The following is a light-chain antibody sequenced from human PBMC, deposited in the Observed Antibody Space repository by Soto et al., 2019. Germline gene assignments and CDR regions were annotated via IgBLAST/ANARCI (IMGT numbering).Light chain of an antibody. CDR3: QQYNNWPPWT. CDR2: GAS. J-gene: IGKJ1*01. V-gene: IGKV3-15*01. CDR1: QSVSSD. Sequence: EVVLTQSPATLSVSPGERVTLSCRARQSVSSDLAWYQQKPGQAPWLLIYGASTRATGIPARFSGSGSGTEFTLTINSLQSEDFAVYYCQQYNNWPPWTFGHGTKVEIK.